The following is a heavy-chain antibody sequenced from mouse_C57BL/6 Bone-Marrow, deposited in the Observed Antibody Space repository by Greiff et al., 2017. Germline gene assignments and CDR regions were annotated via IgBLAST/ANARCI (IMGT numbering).Heavy chain of an antibody. CDR3: ARLLWFAY. J-gene: IGHJ3*01. V-gene: IGHV1-81*01. CDR2: IYPRSGNT. CDR1: GYTFTSYG. Sequence: VNLVESGAELARPGASVKLSCKASGYTFTSYGISWVKQRTGQGLEWIGEIYPRSGNTYYNEKFKGKATLTADKSSSTAYMELRSLTSEDSAVYFCARLLWFAYWGQGTLVTVSA.